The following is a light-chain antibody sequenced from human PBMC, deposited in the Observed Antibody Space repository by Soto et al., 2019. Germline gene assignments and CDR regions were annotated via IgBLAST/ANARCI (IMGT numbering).Light chain of an antibody. CDR2: GAS. CDR1: QSVSSN. Sequence: EIVMTQSPGTLSVSPGERATLSCRASQSVSSNLAWYQQKPGQAPRLLIYGASTRAAGIPARFSGCGSETEFTLTISSLQSEDFAVYYCQQFYNWPRTFGQGTRWIS. J-gene: IGKJ1*01. CDR3: QQFYNWPRT. V-gene: IGKV3-15*01.